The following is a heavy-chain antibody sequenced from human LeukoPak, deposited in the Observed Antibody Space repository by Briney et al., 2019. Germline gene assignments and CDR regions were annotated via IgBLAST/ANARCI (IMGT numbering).Heavy chain of an antibody. Sequence: SETLSLTXTVSGGSISSYYWSWIRQTAGKGLEWIGRIYTSGSTNYNPSLKSRVTMSVDTSKNQFSLKLSSVTAADTAVYYCARDSNYDSSGYYSVSDHWGQGTLVTVSS. J-gene: IGHJ4*02. V-gene: IGHV4-4*07. CDR3: ARDSNYDSSGYYSVSDH. CDR1: GGSISSYY. D-gene: IGHD3-22*01. CDR2: IYTSGST.